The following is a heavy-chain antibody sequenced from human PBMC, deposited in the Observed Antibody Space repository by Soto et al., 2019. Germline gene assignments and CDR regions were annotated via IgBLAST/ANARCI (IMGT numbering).Heavy chain of an antibody. V-gene: IGHV1-8*01. CDR3: VRGYSGYDPGFYGLDV. CDR1: RYTFTSYD. J-gene: IGHJ6*02. CDR2: MNPNSGNT. D-gene: IGHD5-12*01. Sequence: QVLLVQSGAGVREPGASVMVSCKASRYTFTSYDINWVRQASGQGLEWMGWMNPNSGNTGYAQKVQGRVTMTRDTSINTAYMELSGLRSEDTAVYYCVRGYSGYDPGFYGLDVWGQGTTVTVS.